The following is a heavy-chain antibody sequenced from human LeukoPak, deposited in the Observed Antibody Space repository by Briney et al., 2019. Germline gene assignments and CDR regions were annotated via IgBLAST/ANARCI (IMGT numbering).Heavy chain of an antibody. CDR3: ARDPPYGGYYYQYYMDV. CDR2: ISSSSSTI. V-gene: IGHV3-48*01. Sequence: GGSLRLSCAASGFTFSSYSMNWVRQAPGKGLEWVSYISSSSSTIYYADSVKGRFTISRDNAKNTLYLQMNSLRAEDTAVYYCARDPPYGGYYYQYYMDVWGKGTTVTVSS. J-gene: IGHJ6*03. CDR1: GFTFSSYS. D-gene: IGHD4/OR15-4a*01.